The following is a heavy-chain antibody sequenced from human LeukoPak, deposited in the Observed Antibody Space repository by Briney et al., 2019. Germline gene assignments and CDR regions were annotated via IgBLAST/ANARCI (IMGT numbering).Heavy chain of an antibody. CDR1: GDTFTTYD. CDR2: MNPNGGNT. J-gene: IGHJ6*03. D-gene: IGHD3-3*01. V-gene: IGHV1-8*01. Sequence: ASVKVSCKASGDTFTTYDINWVRQAPGQGPEWMGWMNPNGGNTVYEPKFQGRVTMARDTSISTAYLELSSLRSEDTAVYYCARAITIFDYCNMDVWGKGTTVTVSS. CDR3: ARAITIFDYCNMDV.